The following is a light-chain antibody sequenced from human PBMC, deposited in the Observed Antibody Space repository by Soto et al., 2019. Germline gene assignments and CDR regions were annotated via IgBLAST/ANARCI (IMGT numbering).Light chain of an antibody. V-gene: IGKV3-11*01. CDR2: EAS. J-gene: IGKJ1*01. CDR1: QSVTNY. CDR3: QQRTYWPWT. Sequence: EVVLTKSPATLSLSPGERATLSCRASQSVTNYLTWYQQKPGQAPRLLIYEASNRATGIPARFSGSGSGTDFTLTISNLEPEDFAVYYCQQRTYWPWTFGQGTKVDIK.